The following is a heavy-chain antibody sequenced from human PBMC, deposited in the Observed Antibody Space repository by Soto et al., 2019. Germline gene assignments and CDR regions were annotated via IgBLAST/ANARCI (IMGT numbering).Heavy chain of an antibody. Sequence: ETLSLTCTVSGVSISSYYWSWIRQPAGKGLEWIGRIYTSGSTNYNPSLKSRVTMSVDTSKNQFSLKLSSVTAADTAVYYCARDREGTAAIFHGMDVWGQGTTVTVSS. CDR3: ARDREGTAAIFHGMDV. CDR2: IYTSGST. CDR1: GVSISSYY. J-gene: IGHJ6*02. V-gene: IGHV4-4*07. D-gene: IGHD2-2*01.